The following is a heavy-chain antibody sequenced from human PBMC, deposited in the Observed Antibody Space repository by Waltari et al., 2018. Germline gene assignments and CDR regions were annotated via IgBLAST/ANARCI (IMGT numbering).Heavy chain of an antibody. CDR1: GFTFSSYA. CDR3: AKVVATIFGVVEYAFDI. CDR2: ISGSGGST. V-gene: IGHV3-23*01. J-gene: IGHJ3*02. Sequence: EVQLLESGGGLVQPGGSLRLSCAASGFTFSSYAMSWVRQAPGKGLEWVSAISGSGGSTYYADSVKGRFTISRDNSKNTLYLQMNSLRAEDTAVYYCAKVVATIFGVVEYAFDIWGQGTMVTVSS. D-gene: IGHD3-3*01.